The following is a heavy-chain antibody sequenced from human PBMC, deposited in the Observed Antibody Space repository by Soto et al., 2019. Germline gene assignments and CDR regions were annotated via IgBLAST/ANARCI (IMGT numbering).Heavy chain of an antibody. J-gene: IGHJ4*02. V-gene: IGHV3-23*01. Sequence: DVQLLESGGGLVQPEGSLRLSCAASGFTFSSYAMGWVRQGPGKGLEWVAVVSIGGSTHYADSVRGRFTISRDNSKNTLSLQMNSLTAEDTAVHFCAKRRGDGGHFDYWGQRALVTVSS. D-gene: IGHD2-21*02. CDR3: AKRRGDGGHFDY. CDR1: GFTFSSYA. CDR2: VSIGGST.